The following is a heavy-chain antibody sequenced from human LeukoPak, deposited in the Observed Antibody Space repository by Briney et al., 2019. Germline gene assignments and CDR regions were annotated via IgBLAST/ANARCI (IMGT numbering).Heavy chain of an antibody. D-gene: IGHD3-10*01. CDR3: ARRGEQTFDY. Sequence: SETLSLTCTVSGGSISSYYWSWIRQPPGKGLEWIGYIYYSGSTNYNPSLKSRVTISVDTSKNQFSLKLSSVTAADTAVYYCARRGEQTFDYWGQGTLVTVSS. J-gene: IGHJ4*02. CDR2: IYYSGST. V-gene: IGHV4-59*08. CDR1: GGSISSYY.